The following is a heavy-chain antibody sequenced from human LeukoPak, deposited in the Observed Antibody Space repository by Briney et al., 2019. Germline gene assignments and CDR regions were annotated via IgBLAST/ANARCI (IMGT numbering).Heavy chain of an antibody. CDR3: ARLPPYGYYDSSGYYYLDAFDI. CDR2: IYPGDSDT. D-gene: IGHD3-22*01. Sequence: GESLKISCKGSGYSFTGYWIGWVRQMPGKGLEWMGIIYPGDSDTRYSPSFQGQVTISADKSISTAYLQWSSLKASDTAMYYCARLPPYGYYDSSGYYYLDAFDIWGQGTMVTVSS. J-gene: IGHJ3*02. CDR1: GYSFTGYW. V-gene: IGHV5-51*01.